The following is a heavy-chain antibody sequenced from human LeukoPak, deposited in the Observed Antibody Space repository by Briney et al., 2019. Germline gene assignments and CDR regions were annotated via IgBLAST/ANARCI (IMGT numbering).Heavy chain of an antibody. Sequence: PSQTPSLTCTVSGGSITSGTYYWSWIRQPAGKGLEWIGRIDTYGSTKFNPSLKSRVTISVDTSKNQFSLRLSSVTAADTAVYYCAREFWNYRSGNLQAFHIWGQGTMVTVSS. CDR1: GGSITSGTYY. J-gene: IGHJ3*02. V-gene: IGHV4-61*02. CDR3: AREFWNYRSGNLQAFHI. D-gene: IGHD3-10*01. CDR2: IDTYGST.